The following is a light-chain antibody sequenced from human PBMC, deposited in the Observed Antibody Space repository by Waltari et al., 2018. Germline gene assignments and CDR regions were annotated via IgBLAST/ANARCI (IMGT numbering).Light chain of an antibody. CDR1: LSIDIY. CDR2: AAT. Sequence: DIQMTQSPSSLSASVGDRVTITCRTSLSIDIYLHWYQQKAGKAPRLLIYAATHLQNGVPSRFSGSGSETDFTLTISSLQPEDFATYYCQQSYSTRWTFGQGTVVELK. CDR3: QQSYSTRWT. V-gene: IGKV1-39*01. J-gene: IGKJ1*01.